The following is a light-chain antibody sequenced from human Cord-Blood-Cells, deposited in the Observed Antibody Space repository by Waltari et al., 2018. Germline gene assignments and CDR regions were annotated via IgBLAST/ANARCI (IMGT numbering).Light chain of an antibody. CDR3: CSYAGSSTWV. Sequence: QSALTQPASVSGSPGQSITISCTGTSSDVGSYNLVSWYQQHPGKAPKLMIYGGSKPPSGVSNRVYGSKSGNTASLTISGLQAEDEADYYCCSYAGSSTWVFGGGTKLTVL. J-gene: IGLJ3*02. V-gene: IGLV2-23*01. CDR1: SSDVGSYNL. CDR2: GGS.